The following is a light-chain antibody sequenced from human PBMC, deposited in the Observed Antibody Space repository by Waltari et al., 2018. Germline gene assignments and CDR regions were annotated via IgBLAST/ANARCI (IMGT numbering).Light chain of an antibody. CDR2: KDT. CDR3: QSAYSSGTYVV. Sequence: SSELTQPPSVSVSPGQTASITCSADALPKQYGYWYQQKPGQAPVLVIYKDTERPSGIPERFSGASSETTVTLTISGGQAEDEADYYCQSAYSSGTYVVFGAGTKLTVL. CDR1: ALPKQY. V-gene: IGLV3-25*03. J-gene: IGLJ2*01.